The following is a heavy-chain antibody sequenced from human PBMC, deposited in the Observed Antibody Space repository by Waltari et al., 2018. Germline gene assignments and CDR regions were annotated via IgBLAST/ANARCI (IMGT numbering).Heavy chain of an antibody. CDR2: IRNDGSNK. CDR3: ASQTYDSSGYSLDY. V-gene: IGHV3-30*02. D-gene: IGHD3-22*01. CDR1: GFTFSRYG. Sequence: QVQLVESGGGVVQPGGSLRLSCVASGFTFSRYGMHWVRQAPGKGLEWVTFIRNDGSNKFYPESVKGRFTISRDNSKNTVFLQMNSLRDEDTAVYYCASQTYDSSGYSLDYWGQGTLVTVSS. J-gene: IGHJ4*02.